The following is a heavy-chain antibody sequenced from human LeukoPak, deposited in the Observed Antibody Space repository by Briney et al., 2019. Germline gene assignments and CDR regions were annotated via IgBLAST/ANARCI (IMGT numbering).Heavy chain of an antibody. CDR3: ARDLFSRSYQEDF. Sequence: GESLRLSCAASGFTLSSYWMSWVRQAPGKGLEWVANIKYDGSAKYYVDSVKGRFTISRDDAKNSLYLEMNSLRAENTAVYYCARDLFSRSYQEDFWGQGALVTVSS. CDR2: IKYDGSAK. J-gene: IGHJ4*02. V-gene: IGHV3-7*01. CDR1: GFTLSSYW. D-gene: IGHD3-10*01.